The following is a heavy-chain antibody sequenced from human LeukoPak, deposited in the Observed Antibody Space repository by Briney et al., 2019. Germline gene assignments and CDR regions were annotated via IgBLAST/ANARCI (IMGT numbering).Heavy chain of an antibody. Sequence: SETLSLTCTVSGGSISSRSYYWGWIRQPPGKGLEWIGSIYYSGSTYYNPSLKSRVTISVDTSKNQFSLKLSSVTAADTAVYYCARHGDYYDSSGYYYVGGVYYFDYWGQGTLVTVSS. CDR2: IYYSGST. CDR1: GGSISSRSYY. V-gene: IGHV4-39*01. CDR3: ARHGDYYDSSGYYYVGGVYYFDY. D-gene: IGHD3-22*01. J-gene: IGHJ4*02.